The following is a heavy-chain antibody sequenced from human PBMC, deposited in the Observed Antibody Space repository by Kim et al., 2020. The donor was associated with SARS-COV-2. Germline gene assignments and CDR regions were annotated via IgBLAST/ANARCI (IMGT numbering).Heavy chain of an antibody. V-gene: IGHV1-3*01. CDR3: ARGPRTYGSSWYGGWFSGWFDP. Sequence: ASVKVSCKASGYTFTSYAMHWVRQAPGQRLEWMGWINAGNGNTKYSQKFQGRVTITRDTSASTAYMELSSLRSEDTAVYYCARGPRTYGSSWYGGWFSGWFDPWGQGTLVTVSS. J-gene: IGHJ5*02. CDR2: INAGNGNT. D-gene: IGHD6-13*01. CDR1: GYTFTSYA.